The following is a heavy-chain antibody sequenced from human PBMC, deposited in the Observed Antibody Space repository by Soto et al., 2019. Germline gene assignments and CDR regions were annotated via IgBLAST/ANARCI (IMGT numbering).Heavy chain of an antibody. CDR3: AREKDTAMVSDYYYYYGMDV. Sequence: GGFLRLTCAAQGFTFSIYAVHWVRQAPGKGLEWVAVISYDGSNKYYADSVKGRFTISRDNSKNTLYLQMNSLRAEDTAVYYCAREKDTAMVSDYYYYYGMDVWGQGTTVTVSS. CDR2: ISYDGSNK. CDR1: GFTFSIYA. V-gene: IGHV3-30-3*01. J-gene: IGHJ6*02. D-gene: IGHD5-18*01.